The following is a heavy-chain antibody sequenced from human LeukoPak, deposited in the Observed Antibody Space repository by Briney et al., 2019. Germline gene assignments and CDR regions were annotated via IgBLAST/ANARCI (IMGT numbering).Heavy chain of an antibody. CDR2: FDPEDGET. CDR1: GYTLTELS. J-gene: IGHJ4*02. Sequence: ASVKVSCKVSGYTLTELSMHWVRQAPGKGLEWMVGFDPEDGETIYAQKFQGRVTMTEDTSTDTAYMELSSLRSEDTAVYYCATWGASEVRNPFDYWGQGTLVTVSS. V-gene: IGHV1-24*01. CDR3: ATWGASEVRNPFDY. D-gene: IGHD3-16*01.